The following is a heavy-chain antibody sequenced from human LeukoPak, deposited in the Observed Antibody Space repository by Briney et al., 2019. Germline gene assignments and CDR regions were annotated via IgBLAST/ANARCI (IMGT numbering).Heavy chain of an antibody. CDR3: ARSPPYQMPLDY. CDR1: GFTFSSYG. V-gene: IGHV3-30*03. Sequence: PGRSLRLSCAASGFTFSSYGMHWVRQAPGKGLEWVAVISYDGSNKYYAGSVKGRFTISRDNSKNTLYLQMNSLRAEDTAIYYCARSPPYQMPLDYWGQGTLVTVSS. CDR2: ISYDGSNK. J-gene: IGHJ4*02. D-gene: IGHD2-2*01.